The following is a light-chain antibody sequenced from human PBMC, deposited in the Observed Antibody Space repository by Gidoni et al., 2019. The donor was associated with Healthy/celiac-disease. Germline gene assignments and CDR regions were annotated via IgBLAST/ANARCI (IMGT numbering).Light chain of an antibody. V-gene: IGKV1-33*01. J-gene: IGKJ1*01. CDR1: QDISNY. CDR3: QQYDHPPTA. Sequence: DIQMTQSPSSLSASVGHRVTITCQASQDISNYLNWYQQKPGKAPKLLIYDASNLETGVPSRFSGSGSGTDFTFTISSLQPEDIATYYCQQYDHPPTAFXQXTKVEIK. CDR2: DAS.